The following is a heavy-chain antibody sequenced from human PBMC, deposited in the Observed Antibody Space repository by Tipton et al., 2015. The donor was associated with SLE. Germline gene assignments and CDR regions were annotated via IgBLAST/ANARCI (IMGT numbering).Heavy chain of an antibody. J-gene: IGHJ2*01. Sequence: SLRLSCAASGFTFSSYSMNWVRQAPGKGLEWVGRIKSRTDGGTTDYAAPVKGRFTISRDDSKNTLYLQMNSLKTEDTAVYYCTTVDGYFLTDFDLWGRGTLVTVSS. CDR3: TTVDGYFLTDFDL. CDR2: IKSRTDGGTT. V-gene: IGHV3-15*01. D-gene: IGHD5-24*01. CDR1: GFTFSSYS.